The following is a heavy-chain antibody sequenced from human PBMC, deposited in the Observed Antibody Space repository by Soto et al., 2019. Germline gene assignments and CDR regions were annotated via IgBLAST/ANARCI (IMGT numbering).Heavy chain of an antibody. CDR2: VSVDPGNT. J-gene: IGHJ4*02. V-gene: IGHV3-23*01. CDR1: GFTLSSYP. CDR3: VKDGIRGIHIDK. Sequence: PGGSLRLSCTASGFTLSSYPMSWVRQTPGKGLQWVASVSVDPGNTYYADSVKGRFTISRDNSRYTLYLQMNNVTAEDTAVYYCVKDGIRGIHIDKWGQGTLVTVSS.